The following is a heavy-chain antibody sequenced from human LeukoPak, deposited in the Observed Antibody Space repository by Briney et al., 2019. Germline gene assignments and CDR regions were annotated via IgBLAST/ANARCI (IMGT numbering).Heavy chain of an antibody. Sequence: SETLSLTCAVYGGSFSGYYWSWIRQPPGKGLEWIGEINHSGSTNYNPSLKSRVTISVDTSKNQFSLKLSSVTAANTAVYYCARGRGSSWYWEYFQHWGQGTLVTVSS. CDR3: ARGRGSSWYWEYFQH. CDR1: GGSFSGYY. D-gene: IGHD6-13*01. CDR2: INHSGST. V-gene: IGHV4-34*01. J-gene: IGHJ1*01.